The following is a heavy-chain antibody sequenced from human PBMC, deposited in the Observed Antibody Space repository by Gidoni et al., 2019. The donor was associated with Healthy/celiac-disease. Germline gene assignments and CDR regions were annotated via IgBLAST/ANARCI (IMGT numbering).Heavy chain of an antibody. CDR3: AKDPSLRPIHYYYYYGMDV. V-gene: IGHV3-23*04. Sequence: EVQLVESGGGLVQPGGSRRLSCAASGFTFSSYAMSWVRQAPGKGLEWVSDISGSGGSTYYADSVKGRFTISRDNSKNTLYLQMNSLRAEDTAVYYCAKDPSLRPIHYYYYYGMDVWGQGTTVTVSS. J-gene: IGHJ6*02. CDR2: ISGSGGST. CDR1: GFTFSSYA.